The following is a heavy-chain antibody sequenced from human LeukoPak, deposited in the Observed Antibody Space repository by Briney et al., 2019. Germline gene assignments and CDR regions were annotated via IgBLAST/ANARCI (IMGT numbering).Heavy chain of an antibody. V-gene: IGHV4-34*01. Sequence: PSETLSLTCAVYGGSFSGYYWSWIRQPPGKGLEWIGEINHSGGTNYNPSLKSRVTMSVDTSRNQFSLWLTSMTAADTAVYYCARHEVSDNMWGNYPPDHWGQGTLVTVSS. D-gene: IGHD3-16*02. CDR2: INHSGGT. J-gene: IGHJ4*02. CDR3: ARHEVSDNMWGNYPPDH. CDR1: GGSFSGYY.